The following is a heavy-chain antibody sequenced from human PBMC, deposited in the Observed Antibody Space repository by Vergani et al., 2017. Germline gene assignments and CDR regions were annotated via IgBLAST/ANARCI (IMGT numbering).Heavy chain of an antibody. Sequence: QLQLQESDPGLVKPSETLSLTCTVSGGSIRSTFYYWGWIRQPPGKGLAWIGTIYYSGCTYYNPSLKSRMTISVDTSKNQFSLKLNSVTAADAAVYYCARHKEQLVPGNYYYYYYMDVWGKGTTVTVSS. CDR1: GGSIRSTFYY. J-gene: IGHJ6*03. V-gene: IGHV4-39*01. D-gene: IGHD6-13*01. CDR3: ARHKEQLVPGNYYYYYYMDV. CDR2: IYYSGCT.